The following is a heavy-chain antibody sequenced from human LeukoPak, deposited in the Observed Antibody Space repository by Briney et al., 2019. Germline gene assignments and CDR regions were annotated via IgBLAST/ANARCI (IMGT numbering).Heavy chain of an antibody. CDR2: MYTSGNT. D-gene: IGHD5-12*01. CDR1: GGSISSYF. Sequence: SETLSLTCTVSGGSISSYFWSWIRQPAGKGLELIGRMYTSGNTIYNPSLKSRVSMSVDTSKNQLSLKVRSVTAADTAVYYCARDSGYDLSWGQGTLVTVSS. CDR3: ARDSGYDLS. J-gene: IGHJ4*02. V-gene: IGHV4-4*07.